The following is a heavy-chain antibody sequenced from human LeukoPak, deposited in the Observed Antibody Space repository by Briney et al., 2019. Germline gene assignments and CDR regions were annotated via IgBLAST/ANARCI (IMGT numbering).Heavy chain of an antibody. D-gene: IGHD5-12*01. V-gene: IGHV1-69*04. CDR3: ARAPYSGYDYAGY. Sequence: SVKVSCKASGGTFSSYAISWVRQAPGQGLEWMGRIIPILGIANYAQKFQGRVTITADKSTSTAYMELSSLRSEDTAVYYCARAPYSGYDYAGYWGQGTLVTVSS. CDR2: IIPILGIA. J-gene: IGHJ4*02. CDR1: GGTFSSYA.